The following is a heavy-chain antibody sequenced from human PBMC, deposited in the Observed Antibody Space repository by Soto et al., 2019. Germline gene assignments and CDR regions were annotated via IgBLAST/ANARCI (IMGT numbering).Heavy chain of an antibody. CDR3: AKVPVVVPAGTYWYFDL. J-gene: IGHJ2*01. CDR2: ISGSGGST. Sequence: EAQLLESGGGLVQPGGSLRLSCAASGFTFSSYAMSWVRQAPGKGLEWVSAISGSGGSTYYADSVKGRFTISRDNSKNTLYLQMNSLRAEDTAVYYCAKVPVVVPAGTYWYFDLWGRGTLVTVSS. CDR1: GFTFSSYA. D-gene: IGHD2-2*01. V-gene: IGHV3-23*01.